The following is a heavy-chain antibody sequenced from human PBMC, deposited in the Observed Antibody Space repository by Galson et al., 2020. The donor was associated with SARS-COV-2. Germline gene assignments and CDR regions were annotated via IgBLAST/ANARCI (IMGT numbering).Heavy chain of an antibody. CDR3: ARDREQQLVWGTPVYYYYGMDV. D-gene: IGHD6-13*01. J-gene: IGHJ6*02. Sequence: GGSLRLSCAASGFTFSSYWMSWVRQAPGKGLEWVANIKQDGSEKYYVDSVKGRFTISRDNAKNSLYLQMNSLRAEDTAVYYCARDREQQLVWGTPVYYYYGMDVWGQGTTVTVSS. CDR2: IKQDGSEK. CDR1: GFTFSSYW. V-gene: IGHV3-7*01.